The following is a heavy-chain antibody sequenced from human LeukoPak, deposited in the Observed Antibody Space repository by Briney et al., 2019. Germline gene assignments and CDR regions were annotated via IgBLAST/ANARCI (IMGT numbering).Heavy chain of an antibody. CDR1: RFTFSSYG. Sequence: GRSLRLSCAASRFTFSSYGMHWVRQAPGKGLEWVAVISYDGSNKYYADSVKGRFTISRDNSKNTLYLQMNSLRAEDTAVYYCAKDGGDWISYWGQGTLVTVSS. CDR3: AKDGGDWISY. J-gene: IGHJ4*02. D-gene: IGHD2-21*02. V-gene: IGHV3-30*18. CDR2: ISYDGSNK.